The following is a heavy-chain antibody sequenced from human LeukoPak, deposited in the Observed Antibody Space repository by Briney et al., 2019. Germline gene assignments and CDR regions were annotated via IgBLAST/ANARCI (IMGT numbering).Heavy chain of an antibody. J-gene: IGHJ5*02. CDR1: GYSFPSYW. V-gene: IGHV5-51*01. Sequence: GESLKISCKGSGYSFPSYWIGWVRQMPGKGLEWMGIIYPGDSDTRYSPSFQGQVTISADKSISTAYLQWSSLKASDTAMYDCARILAVAGGINWFDPWGQGTLVTVSS. CDR3: ARILAVAGGINWFDP. CDR2: IYPGDSDT. D-gene: IGHD6-19*01.